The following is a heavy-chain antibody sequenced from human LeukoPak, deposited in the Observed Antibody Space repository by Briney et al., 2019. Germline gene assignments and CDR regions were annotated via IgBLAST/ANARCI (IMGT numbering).Heavy chain of an antibody. Sequence: PSETLSPTCIVPGGSLNSPNYYWGWIRQPPGKGLEWIGTISYSGTTYYNPSLKSRLTISVDTSKNQFSLELTSVTAADTSVYYCARHDYYGSLNWFDPWGQGTLITVSS. J-gene: IGHJ5*02. V-gene: IGHV4-39*01. CDR1: GGSLNSPNYY. CDR2: ISYSGTT. CDR3: ARHDYYGSLNWFDP. D-gene: IGHD3-10*01.